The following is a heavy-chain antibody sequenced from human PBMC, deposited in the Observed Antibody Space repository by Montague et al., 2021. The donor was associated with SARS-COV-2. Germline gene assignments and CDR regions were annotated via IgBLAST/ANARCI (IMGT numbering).Heavy chain of an antibody. Sequence: SETLSLTCAVYGGSFSGYYWSWIRQPPGKGLEWIGEINHSGSTNYNPFLKSRVTILGDMSKNQFSLKLSSVTAADTAVYYCARRGRLGSRTIAAAGTYGYFDLWGRGTMVTVSS. V-gene: IGHV4-34*01. D-gene: IGHD6-13*01. J-gene: IGHJ2*01. CDR1: GGSFSGYY. CDR2: INHSGST. CDR3: ARRGRLGSRTIAAAGTYGYFDL.